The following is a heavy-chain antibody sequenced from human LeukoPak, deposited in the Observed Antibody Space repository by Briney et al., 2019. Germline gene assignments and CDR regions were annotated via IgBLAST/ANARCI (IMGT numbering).Heavy chain of an antibody. J-gene: IGHJ6*02. CDR2: ISFDGSNK. CDR3: ARDSSSSSSYYYYYGMDV. V-gene: IGHV3-30-3*01. D-gene: IGHD2-2*01. Sequence: GGSLRLSCAASGFTFSSYSMHWVRQAPGEGLEWVAVISFDGSNKYYADSVKGRFTISRDNSKNSLYLQMNSLRAEDTAVYYCARDSSSSSSYYYYYGMDVWGQGTTVTVSS. CDR1: GFTFSSYS.